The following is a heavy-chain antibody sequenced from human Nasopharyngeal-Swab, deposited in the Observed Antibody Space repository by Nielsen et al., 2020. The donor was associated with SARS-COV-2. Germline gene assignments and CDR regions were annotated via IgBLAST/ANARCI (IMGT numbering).Heavy chain of an antibody. V-gene: IGHV3-30*18. J-gene: IGHJ4*02. Sequence: GGSLRLSCAASGLTSSSYGMPWVRQAPGKGLEWVAVITYDGSNKYYADSVKGRFTIPRDNSKNTLYLQMSSLRAENTAVYYCAKDATYYDFWSGLFDYWGQGTLVTVSS. D-gene: IGHD3-3*01. CDR1: GLTSSSYG. CDR2: ITYDGSNK. CDR3: AKDATYYDFWSGLFDY.